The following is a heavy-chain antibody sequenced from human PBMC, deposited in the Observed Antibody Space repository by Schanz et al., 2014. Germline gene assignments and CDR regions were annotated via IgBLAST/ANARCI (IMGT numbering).Heavy chain of an antibody. CDR1: GYSFTTYG. CDR3: ARERVSFVRGPLGVD. D-gene: IGHD3-10*01. Sequence: QVQLVQSGAEVKKPGVSVKVSCKASGYSFTTYGLNWVRQAPGQGPEWMGWISGYNGDTNYAPKFQDRVTMTTDTATGITSLELRNLKSDDAAVYYCARERVSFVRGPLGVDWGQGTQVIVSS. J-gene: IGHJ4*02. CDR2: ISGYNGDT. V-gene: IGHV1-18*01.